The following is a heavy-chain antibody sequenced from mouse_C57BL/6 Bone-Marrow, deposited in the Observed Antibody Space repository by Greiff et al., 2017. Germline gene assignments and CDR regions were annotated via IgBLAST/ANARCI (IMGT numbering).Heavy chain of an antibody. CDR3: AREGLRAWFAY. CDR2: IYPSASET. D-gene: IGHD2-4*01. CDR1: GYTFTSYW. J-gene: IGHJ3*01. Sequence: QVQLQQPGAELVRPGSSVKLSCKASGYTFTSYWMDWVKQRPGQGLEWIGNIYPSASETHYNQKFKDKATLTVDKSSSPAYMQLSSLTSEASAVYYCAREGLRAWFAYWGQGTLVTVSA. V-gene: IGHV1-61*01.